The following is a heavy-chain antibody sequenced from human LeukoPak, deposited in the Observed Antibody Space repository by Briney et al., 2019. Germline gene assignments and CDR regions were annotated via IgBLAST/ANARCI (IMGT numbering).Heavy chain of an antibody. V-gene: IGHV4-39*01. D-gene: IGHD3-22*01. CDR1: GGSISSSSYY. CDR2: IYYSGST. CDR3: ARLYYYDSSGYYYSY. J-gene: IGHJ4*02. Sequence: SETLSLTCTVSGGSISSSSYYWGSIRQPPGKGLEWIGSIYYSGSTYYNPSVKSRVTISVDMSKNQFSLKLSSVTAADTAVYYCARLYYYDSSGYYYSYWGQGTLVTVSS.